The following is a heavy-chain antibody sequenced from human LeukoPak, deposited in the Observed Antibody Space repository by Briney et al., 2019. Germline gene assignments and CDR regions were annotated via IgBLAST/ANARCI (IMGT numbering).Heavy chain of an antibody. CDR3: TRFYDFGLDY. Sequence: PGGSLRLSCAASGFTFSGSAMHWVRQASGKGLEWVGRIRSKANNYATAYAALVKGRFTVSRDDSKNTAYLQMNSLKTEDTAVYYCTRFYDFGLDYWGQGTLVTVSS. D-gene: IGHD3-3*01. CDR2: IRSKANNYAT. J-gene: IGHJ4*02. CDR1: GFTFSGSA. V-gene: IGHV3-73*01.